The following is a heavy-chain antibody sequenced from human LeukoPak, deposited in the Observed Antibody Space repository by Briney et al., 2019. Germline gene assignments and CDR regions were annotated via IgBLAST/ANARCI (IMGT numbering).Heavy chain of an antibody. CDR1: GYTFTSYG. J-gene: IGHJ5*02. Sequence: GASVRVSCKASGYTFTSYGISWVRQAPGQGLEWMGRISAYNGNTNYAQKLQGRVTMTTDTSTSTAYMELRSLRSDDTAVYYCARSRESYDFWRRHQNWFDPWGQGTLVTVSS. CDR2: ISAYNGNT. V-gene: IGHV1-18*01. CDR3: ARSRESYDFWRRHQNWFDP. D-gene: IGHD3-3*01.